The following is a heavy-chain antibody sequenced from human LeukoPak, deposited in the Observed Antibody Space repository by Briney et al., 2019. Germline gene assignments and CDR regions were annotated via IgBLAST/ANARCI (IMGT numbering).Heavy chain of an antibody. J-gene: IGHJ4*02. CDR3: ARLRSLHK. Sequence: GGTLRLSRAASGFLFSKYWMTGVRQAPGKGREWVANIKEDDSEVYYVESVKGRFTISRDNAKTSLYLEMSSLRVEDTAVYFCARLRSLHKWGQGTLVTVS. V-gene: IGHV3-7*01. CDR1: GFLFSKYW. CDR2: IKEDDSEV. D-gene: IGHD5-24*01.